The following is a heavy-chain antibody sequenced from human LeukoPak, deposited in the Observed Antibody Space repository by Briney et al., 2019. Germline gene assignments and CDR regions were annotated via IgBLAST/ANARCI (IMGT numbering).Heavy chain of an antibody. D-gene: IGHD6-13*01. CDR2: INPNSGGT. CDR3: ARVGSSWYEGWFDP. CDR1: GYTFTGYY. Sequence: TSVKVSCKASGYTFTGYYMHWVRQAPGQGLEWIGQINPNSGGTNYAQKFQGRATMTRDTSISTAYMELSRLRSDDTAVYYCARVGSSWYEGWFDPWGQGTLVTVSS. V-gene: IGHV1-2*06. J-gene: IGHJ5*02.